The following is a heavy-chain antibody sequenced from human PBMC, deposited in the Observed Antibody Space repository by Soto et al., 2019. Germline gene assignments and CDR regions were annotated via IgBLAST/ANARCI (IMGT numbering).Heavy chain of an antibody. J-gene: IGHJ4*02. CDR2: INTGGNT. D-gene: IGHD7-27*01. CDR1: GFTVSSNY. CDR3: ARSSGDYIESREFDY. Sequence: EVQLVESGRGMVQPGESLRLSCAASGFTVSSNYMNWVRQAPGKGLEWVSLINTGGNTHYADSVKGRFTISRDNSKNTLYLQMNSLRADDTAVYYCARSSGDYIESREFDYWGQGTLVTVSS. V-gene: IGHV3-66*01.